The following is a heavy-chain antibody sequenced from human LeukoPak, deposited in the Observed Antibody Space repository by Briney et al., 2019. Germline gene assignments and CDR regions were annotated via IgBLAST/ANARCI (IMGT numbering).Heavy chain of an antibody. J-gene: IGHJ5*02. D-gene: IGHD6-13*01. CDR2: ISAYNGNT. V-gene: IGHV1-18*01. CDR3: ARAKHSSSSPSDP. Sequence: GWISAYNGNTNYAQKLQGRVTMTTDTSTSTACMELRSLRSDDTAVYYCARAKHSSSSPSDPWGQETLVTVSS.